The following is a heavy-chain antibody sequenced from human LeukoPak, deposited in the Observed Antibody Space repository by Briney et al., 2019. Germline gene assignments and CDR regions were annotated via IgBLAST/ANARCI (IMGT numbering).Heavy chain of an antibody. J-gene: IGHJ3*02. V-gene: IGHV3-33*01. Sequence: GGSLRLSCAASGFTFSSYGMHWVRQAPGKGLEWVAVIWYDGSNKYYADSVKGRFTISRDNSKNTLYLQMNSLRAEDTAVYYCARGGGEHQLLSFDAFDIWGQGTMVTVSS. CDR3: ARGGGEHQLLSFDAFDI. D-gene: IGHD2-2*01. CDR1: GFTFSSYG. CDR2: IWYDGSNK.